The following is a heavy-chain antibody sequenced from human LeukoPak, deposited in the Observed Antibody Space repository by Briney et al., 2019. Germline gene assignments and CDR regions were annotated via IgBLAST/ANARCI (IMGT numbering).Heavy chain of an antibody. CDR2: IIPIFGTS. Sequence: ASVKVSCKASGGTFSRYAIGWVRQAPGQGLEWMGGIIPIFGTSNYAQNFQGRVTITADESTSTAYMELSSVRSEDTAVYYCARANYHDSSGYYHDAFDIWGQGTMVTASS. CDR3: ARANYHDSSGYYHDAFDI. V-gene: IGHV1-69*13. J-gene: IGHJ3*02. CDR1: GGTFSRYA. D-gene: IGHD3-22*01.